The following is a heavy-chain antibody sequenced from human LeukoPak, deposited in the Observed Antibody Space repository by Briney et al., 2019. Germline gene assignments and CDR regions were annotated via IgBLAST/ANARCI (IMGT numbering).Heavy chain of an antibody. J-gene: IGHJ5*02. Sequence: SETLSLTCTVSGVSTTNGIYDSAWIRQSPGKGLEWIGSVHNVGSTYYNLSLRSRVTMSIDTSKNQFSLRLNSVTAADTAVYYCARHAEYNSGWHFYLDHWGQGILVTVSS. V-gene: IGHV4-39*01. CDR3: ARHAEYNSGWHFYLDH. D-gene: IGHD6-19*01. CDR1: GVSTTNGIYD. CDR2: VHNVGST.